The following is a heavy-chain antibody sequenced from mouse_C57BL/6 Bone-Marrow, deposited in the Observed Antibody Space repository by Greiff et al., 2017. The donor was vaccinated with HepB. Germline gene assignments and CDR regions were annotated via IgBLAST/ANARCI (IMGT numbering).Heavy chain of an antibody. V-gene: IGHV1-81*01. CDR3: ARGDYSNLFAY. J-gene: IGHJ3*01. D-gene: IGHD2-5*01. Sequence: VQLQQSGAELARPGASVKLSCKASGYTFTSYGISWVKQRTGQGLEWIGEIYPRSGNTYYNEKFKGKATLTADKSSSTAYMELRSLTSEDSAVYFWARGDYSNLFAYWGQGTLVTVSA. CDR1: GYTFTSYG. CDR2: IYPRSGNT.